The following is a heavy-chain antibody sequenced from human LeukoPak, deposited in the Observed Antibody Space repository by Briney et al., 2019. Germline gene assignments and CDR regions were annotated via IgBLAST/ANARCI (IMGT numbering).Heavy chain of an antibody. D-gene: IGHD2-21*02. Sequence: GASVKVSCKASGGTFSSHAMNWVRQAPGQGLEWMGGVIPILDITDYAQKFQGRLTITADKSTSTAYMELSSLRSEDTAVYYCARGAYCGGDCYSLDYWGQGTLVTVSS. J-gene: IGHJ4*02. CDR1: GGTFSSHA. CDR2: VIPILDIT. V-gene: IGHV1-69*10. CDR3: ARGAYCGGDCYSLDY.